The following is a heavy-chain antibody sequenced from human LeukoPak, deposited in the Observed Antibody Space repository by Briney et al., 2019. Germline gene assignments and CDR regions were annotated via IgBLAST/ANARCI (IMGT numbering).Heavy chain of an antibody. J-gene: IGHJ4*02. V-gene: IGHV1-46*01. Sequence: ASVKVSCKASGYTFTSYYMHWVRQAPGQGLEWMGIINPSGGSTSYAQKFQGRVTMTRDMSTSTVYMELSSLRAEDTALYYCARGPGVVPGNSGQNIVGYFFHWGQGTLVTVSS. CDR3: ARGPGVVPGNSGQNIVGYFFH. D-gene: IGHD5-12*01. CDR1: GYTFTSYY. CDR2: INPSGGST.